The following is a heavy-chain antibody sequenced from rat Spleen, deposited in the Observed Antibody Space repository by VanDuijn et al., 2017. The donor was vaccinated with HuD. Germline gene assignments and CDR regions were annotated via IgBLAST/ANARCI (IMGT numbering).Heavy chain of an antibody. Sequence: EVQLVESDGGLVQPGRSLKLSSATSGFTFSDYYMAWVRQAPTKGLDWVATISYDGSTTYYRDSVKGRFTISRDNAKSTLYLQMDSLRSEDTATYYCARAWDCWGKGVMVTVSS. J-gene: IGHJ2*01. CDR3: ARAWDC. V-gene: IGHV5-29*01. CDR1: GFTFSDYY. CDR2: ISYDGSTT.